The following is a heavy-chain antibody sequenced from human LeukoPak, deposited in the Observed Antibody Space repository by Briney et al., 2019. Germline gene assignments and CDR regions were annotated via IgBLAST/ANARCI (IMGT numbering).Heavy chain of an antibody. Sequence: SETLSHTCTASGGSISSYYWSWIRQPPGKGLEWIGYIYYSGSTNYNPSLKSRVTISVDTSKNQFSLQLSSVPPADTAVYYCARDTLAYCGGDCSPDWYFDLWGRGTLVTVSS. CDR2: IYYSGST. CDR3: ARDTLAYCGGDCSPDWYFDL. J-gene: IGHJ2*01. V-gene: IGHV4-59*01. D-gene: IGHD2-21*01. CDR1: GGSISSYY.